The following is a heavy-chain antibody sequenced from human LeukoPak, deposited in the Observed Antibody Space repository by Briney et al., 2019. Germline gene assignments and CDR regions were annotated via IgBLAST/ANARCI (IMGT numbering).Heavy chain of an antibody. V-gene: IGHV3-15*01. CDR3: TTDALELYYYYMDV. J-gene: IGHJ6*03. CDR1: GFTVSSNY. CDR2: IKSKTDGGTT. Sequence: GGSLRLSCAASGFTVSSNYMSWVRQAPGKGLEWVGRIKSKTDGGTTDYAAPVKGRFTISRDDSKNTLYLQMNSLKTEDTAVYYCTTDALELYYYYMDVWGKGTTVTVSS. D-gene: IGHD1-1*01.